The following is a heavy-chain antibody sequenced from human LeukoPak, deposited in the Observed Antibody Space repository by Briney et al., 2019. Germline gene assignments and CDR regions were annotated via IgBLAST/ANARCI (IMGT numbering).Heavy chain of an antibody. CDR2: IYYSGST. Sequence: SETLSLTCTVSGGSISSGSYYWGWIRQPPGKGLEWIGSIYYSGSTYYNPSLKSRVTISVDTSKNQFSLKLSSVTAADTAVYYCAHTGVTIFGSGRDYWGQGTLVTVSS. CDR3: AHTGVTIFGSGRDY. D-gene: IGHD3-3*01. J-gene: IGHJ4*02. CDR1: GGSISSGSYY. V-gene: IGHV4-39*01.